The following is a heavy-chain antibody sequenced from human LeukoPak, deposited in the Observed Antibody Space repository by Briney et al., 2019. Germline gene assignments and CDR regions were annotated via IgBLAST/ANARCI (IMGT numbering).Heavy chain of an antibody. Sequence: GTSLRLSCAGSGFTFSNDAMHWFRQAPGKGLEWVAVTSYDGTAIYYADSVKGRFTISKDNSRNTLYLQMNNLRAEDTAVYYCARDILPGYPSYPDYWGHGTLVSVSS. CDR1: GFTFSNDA. CDR2: TSYDGTAI. J-gene: IGHJ4*01. D-gene: IGHD3-9*01. V-gene: IGHV3-30*04. CDR3: ARDILPGYPSYPDY.